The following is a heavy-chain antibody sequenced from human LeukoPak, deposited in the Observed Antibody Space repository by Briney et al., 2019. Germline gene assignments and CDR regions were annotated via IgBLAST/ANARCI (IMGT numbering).Heavy chain of an antibody. D-gene: IGHD3-3*01. J-gene: IGHJ4*02. Sequence: GGSLRLSCAGSGFTFSSYGMHWVRQAPGKGLEWLSVISGGSSGSTYYADSVTGRFTVSRDNSKNTLYLQMNSLRAEDTAVYYCAKDSTSWLDNYDVEALTNWGRGTLVTVSS. CDR2: ISGGSSGST. CDR1: GFTFSSYG. CDR3: AKDSTSWLDNYDVEALTN. V-gene: IGHV3-NL1*01.